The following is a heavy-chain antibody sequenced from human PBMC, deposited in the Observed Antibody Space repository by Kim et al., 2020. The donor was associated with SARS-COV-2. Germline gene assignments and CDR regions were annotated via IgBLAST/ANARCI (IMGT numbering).Heavy chain of an antibody. D-gene: IGHD6-13*01. CDR1: GGTFSSYA. CDR2: IIPIFGTA. Sequence: SVKVSCKASGGTFSSYAISWVRQAPGQGLEWMGGIIPIFGTANYAQKFQGRVTITADESTSTAYMELSSLRSEDTAVYYCARDSPQQQRKPFTKNYYYGMDVWGQGTTVTVSS. CDR3: ARDSPQQQRKPFTKNYYYGMDV. J-gene: IGHJ6*02. V-gene: IGHV1-69*13.